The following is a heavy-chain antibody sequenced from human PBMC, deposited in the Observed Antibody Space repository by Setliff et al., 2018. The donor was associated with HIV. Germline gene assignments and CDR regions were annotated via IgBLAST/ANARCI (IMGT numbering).Heavy chain of an antibody. CDR2: VYASAYS. CDR1: GGSISSYY. V-gene: IGHV4-4*07. D-gene: IGHD3-10*01. J-gene: IGHJ2*01. Sequence: SETLSLTCTVSGGSISSYYWSWIRQPAGKGLEWSGRVYASAYSNYNPSLKSRVTMSVDTSQNQFSLKLRSVNAADTAVYYCARDWVTRSNYYGSGSPWYFDFWGRGILVTVS. CDR3: ARDWVTRSNYYGSGSPWYFDF.